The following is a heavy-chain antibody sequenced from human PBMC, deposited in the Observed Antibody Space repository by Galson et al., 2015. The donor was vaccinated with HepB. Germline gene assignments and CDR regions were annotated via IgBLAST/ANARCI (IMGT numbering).Heavy chain of an antibody. D-gene: IGHD3-10*01. CDR3: ARGVLWFGSYYYYYYGMDV. V-gene: IGHV7-4-1*02. J-gene: IGHJ6*02. CDR1: GYTFTNYA. Sequence: SVKVSCKASGYTFTNYAMNWVRQAPGQGLEWMGWINTNTGNPTYAQGFTGRFVFSLDTSVSTAYLQISSLKAKDTAVYYCARGVLWFGSYYYYYYGMDVWGQGTTVTVSS. CDR2: INTNTGNP.